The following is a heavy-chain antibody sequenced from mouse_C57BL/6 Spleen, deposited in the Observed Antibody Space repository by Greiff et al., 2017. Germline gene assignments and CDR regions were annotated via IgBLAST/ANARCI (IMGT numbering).Heavy chain of an antibody. Sequence: EVQLQQSGPELVKPGASVKISCKASGYTFTDYYMNWVKQSHGKSLEWIGDINPNNGGTSYNQKFKGKATLTVDKSSSTAYMELRSLTSEDSAVYYCARWLTGKWFAYWGQGTLVTVSA. CDR2: INPNNGGT. D-gene: IGHD4-1*01. CDR3: ARWLTGKWFAY. V-gene: IGHV1-26*01. CDR1: GYTFTDYY. J-gene: IGHJ3*01.